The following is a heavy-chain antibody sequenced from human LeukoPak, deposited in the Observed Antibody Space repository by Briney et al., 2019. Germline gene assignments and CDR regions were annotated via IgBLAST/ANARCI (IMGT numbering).Heavy chain of an antibody. CDR3: ARDPTLWFGEYTRFDY. CDR1: DYTFPSNG. V-gene: IGHV1-18*01. CDR2: INTYNGNT. J-gene: IGHJ4*02. Sequence: ASVKVSCKTSDYTFPSNGITWVRQAPGQGLEWMGWINTYNGNTNYAQKLQGRVTLTTDTSTTTVYMELSRLRSDDTAVYYCARDPTLWFGEYTRFDYWGQGTLVTVSS. D-gene: IGHD3-10*01.